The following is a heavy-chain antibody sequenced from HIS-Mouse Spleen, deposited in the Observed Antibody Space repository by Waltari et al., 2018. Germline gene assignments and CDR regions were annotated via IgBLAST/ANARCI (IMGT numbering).Heavy chain of an antibody. CDR3: AREIPYSSSWYDWYFDL. J-gene: IGHJ2*01. V-gene: IGHV4-39*07. CDR2: IFYSGST. CDR1: GGPISSSRYY. D-gene: IGHD6-13*01. Sequence: QLQLQESGPGLVKPSETLSLTGTVSGGPISSSRYYLGWVRQPPGKGLEWIGSIFYSGSTYYNPSLKSRDTISVDTSKNQFSLRLSSVTAADTAVYYCAREIPYSSSWYDWYFDLWGRGTLVTVSS.